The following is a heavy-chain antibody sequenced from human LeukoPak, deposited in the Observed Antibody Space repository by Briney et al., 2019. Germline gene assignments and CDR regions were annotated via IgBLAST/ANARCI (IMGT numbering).Heavy chain of an antibody. J-gene: IGHJ4*02. V-gene: IGHV3-23*01. CDR1: GFTFGSYA. Sequence: PGGSLRLSCAVSGFTFGSYAMSWVRQAPGKGLEWVSGISGSGGSTYYADSVKGRFTISRDNSKNTLYLQMNSLRAEDTAVYYCEIRAVITPYFDYWGQGTLDTVSS. CDR2: ISGSGGST. D-gene: IGHD1-26*01. CDR3: EIRAVITPYFDY.